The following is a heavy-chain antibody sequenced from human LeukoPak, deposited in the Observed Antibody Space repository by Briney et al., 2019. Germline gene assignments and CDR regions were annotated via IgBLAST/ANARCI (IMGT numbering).Heavy chain of an antibody. V-gene: IGHV4-61*02. Sequence: SQTLSLTCTVSGGSISSGGYCWSWIRQPAGKGLEWIGRVYNSGSTNYNPSLKSRITISIDPSKNQFSLKLTSVTAADTAVYYCARAHGDYSETDYWGQGTLVTVSS. CDR2: VYNSGST. CDR3: ARAHGDYSETDY. J-gene: IGHJ4*02. D-gene: IGHD4-17*01. CDR1: GGSISSGGYC.